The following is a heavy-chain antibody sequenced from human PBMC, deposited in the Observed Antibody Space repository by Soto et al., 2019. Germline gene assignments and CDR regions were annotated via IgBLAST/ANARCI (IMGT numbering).Heavy chain of an antibody. CDR3: ARGITLPTPLDY. Sequence: ASVKVSCKASGYTFTSYAMHWVRQAPGQRLEWMGWINAGNGNTKYSQKFQGRVTITRDTSASTAYMELSSLRSEDTAVYYCARGITLPTPLDYWAQGPLVTVSS. V-gene: IGHV1-3*01. J-gene: IGHJ4*02. CDR1: GYTFTSYA. D-gene: IGHD1-20*01. CDR2: INAGNGNT.